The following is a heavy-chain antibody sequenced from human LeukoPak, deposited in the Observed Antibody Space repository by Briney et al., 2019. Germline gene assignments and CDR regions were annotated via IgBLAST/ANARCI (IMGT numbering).Heavy chain of an antibody. Sequence: SSVTVSCQASGYTFTRYDMNWVRQATGQGLEWMGWMNLNSGNTGYPQKFQGRVTMTRNTSISTAYMELSSVRSEDKAVCYCARWGQVAYAFDVWGQGTMVTVSS. CDR1: GYTFTRYD. CDR3: ARWGQVAYAFDV. D-gene: IGHD3-16*01. J-gene: IGHJ3*01. V-gene: IGHV1-8*01. CDR2: MNLNSGNT.